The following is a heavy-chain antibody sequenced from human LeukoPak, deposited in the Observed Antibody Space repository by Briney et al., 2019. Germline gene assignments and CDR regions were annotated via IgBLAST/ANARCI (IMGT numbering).Heavy chain of an antibody. Sequence: PGGSLRLSCAAPGFTVSSNYMSWVRQAPGKGLEWVSVIYSGGSTYYADSVKGRFTISRDNSKNTLYLQMNSLRAEDTAVYYCATTGTTLYYFDYWGQGTLVTVSS. CDR2: IYSGGST. CDR1: GFTVSSNY. J-gene: IGHJ4*02. V-gene: IGHV3-66*02. CDR3: ATTGTTLYYFDY. D-gene: IGHD1-1*01.